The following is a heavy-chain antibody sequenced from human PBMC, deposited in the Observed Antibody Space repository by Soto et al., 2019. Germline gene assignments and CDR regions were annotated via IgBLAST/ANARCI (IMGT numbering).Heavy chain of an antibody. D-gene: IGHD4-17*01. CDR3: ARLERTVTGYYYYYGVDV. Sequence: SETLSLTCTVSGDSISAYYWSWIGQPPGKGLEWIGHIYNSGFTNYNPSLEGRVTISVDTSRNYFSLKVRSVTTADTAVYYCARLERTVTGYYYYYGVDVWGQGTTVTVSS. CDR2: IYNSGFT. V-gene: IGHV4-59*01. J-gene: IGHJ6*02. CDR1: GDSISAYY.